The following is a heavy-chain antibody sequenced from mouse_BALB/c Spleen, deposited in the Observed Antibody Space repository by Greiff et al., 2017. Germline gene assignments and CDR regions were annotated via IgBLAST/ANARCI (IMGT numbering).Heavy chain of an antibody. V-gene: IGHV5-6-4*01. CDR2: ISSGGSYT. J-gene: IGHJ2*01. Sequence: EVQGVESGGGLVKPGGSLKLSCAASGFTFSSYTMSWVRQTPEKRLEWVATISSGGSYTYYPDSVKGRFTISRDNAKNTLYLQMSSLKSEDTAMYYCTREVTGTGYFDYWGQGTTLTVSS. CDR3: TREVTGTGYFDY. D-gene: IGHD4-1*01. CDR1: GFTFSSYT.